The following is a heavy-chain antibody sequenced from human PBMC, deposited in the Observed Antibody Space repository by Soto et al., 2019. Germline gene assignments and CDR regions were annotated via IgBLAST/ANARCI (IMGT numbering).Heavy chain of an antibody. CDR3: ATSVSGYTVYLDY. CDR1: GFTFSSYG. V-gene: IGHV3-30*03. CDR2: ISYDGSNK. D-gene: IGHD3-22*01. Sequence: GGSLTLSCAASGFTFSSYGMHWVRQAPGKGLEWVAVISYDGSNKYYADSVKGRFTISRDNSKNTLYLQMNSLRAQDTALHYCATSVSGYTVYLDYWAPVTLVTVPS. J-gene: IGHJ4*02.